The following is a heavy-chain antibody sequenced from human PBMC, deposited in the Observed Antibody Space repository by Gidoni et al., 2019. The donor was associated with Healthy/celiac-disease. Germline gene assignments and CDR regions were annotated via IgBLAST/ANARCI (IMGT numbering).Heavy chain of an antibody. J-gene: IGHJ3*02. CDR1: GFTFSSYW. V-gene: IGHV3-7*03. D-gene: IGHD5-12*01. Sequence: EVQLVESGGGLVQPGGSLRLSCAASGFTFSSYWMSWVRQAPGKGLDWVANIKQEGSEKYYVDSVKGRFTISRDNAKNSLYLQMNSLRAEDTAVYYCARDTPHGWLQTHAFDIWGQGTMVTVSS. CDR2: IKQEGSEK. CDR3: ARDTPHGWLQTHAFDI.